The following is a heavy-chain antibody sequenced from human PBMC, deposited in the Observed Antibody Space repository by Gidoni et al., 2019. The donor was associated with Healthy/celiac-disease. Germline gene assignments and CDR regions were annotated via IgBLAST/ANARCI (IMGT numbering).Heavy chain of an antibody. J-gene: IGHJ5*02. CDR3: AREGGAVPAASWFDP. CDR2: INPNSGGT. Sequence: VQLVQSGAEGKKPGPSVKVPCKASGCTFTGYYMHWVRQAPGQGLEWMGWINPNSGGTNYAQKFQGWVTMTRDTSISTAYMELSRLRSDDTAVYYCAREGGAVPAASWFDPWGQGTLVTVSS. V-gene: IGHV1-2*04. CDR1: GCTFTGYY. D-gene: IGHD2-2*01.